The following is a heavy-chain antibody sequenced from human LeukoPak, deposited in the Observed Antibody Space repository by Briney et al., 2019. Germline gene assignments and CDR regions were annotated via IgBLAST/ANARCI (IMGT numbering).Heavy chain of an antibody. CDR2: IYYRSKWYN. D-gene: IGHD1-1*01. Sequence: SQTLSLTCAISGDSVSSSSAAWSWIRQSPSRGLEWLGRIYYRSKWYNDYAVSVKSRITINPDTSKNQFSLQLNSMTPEDTAVYYCAREGSEGYLFDYWGQGTLVTVSS. V-gene: IGHV6-1*01. J-gene: IGHJ4*02. CDR1: GDSVSSSSAA. CDR3: AREGSEGYLFDY.